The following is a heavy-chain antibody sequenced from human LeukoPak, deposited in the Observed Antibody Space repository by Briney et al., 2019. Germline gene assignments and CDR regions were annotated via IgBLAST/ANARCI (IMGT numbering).Heavy chain of an antibody. V-gene: IGHV4-4*02. CDR2: IYPSGTT. D-gene: IGHD3-10*01. CDR3: ARDVRYGSGTLYYFDS. J-gene: IGHJ4*02. Sequence: PSETLSLTCAVPGSSINTNDWWSWVRQPPGKGLEWIGQIYPSGTTNYNPSLKSRLTISVDKSKNQFSLKLNSVTAADTAVYFCARDVRYGSGTLYYFDSWGQGTLVTVSS. CDR1: GSSINTNDW.